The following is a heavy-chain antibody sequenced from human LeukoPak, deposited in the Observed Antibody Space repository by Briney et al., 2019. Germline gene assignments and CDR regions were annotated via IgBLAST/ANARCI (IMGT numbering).Heavy chain of an antibody. J-gene: IGHJ4*02. CDR3: ARGRLYLDY. V-gene: IGHV3-30*02. D-gene: IGHD4/OR15-4a*01. Sequence: GGSLRLSCAASGFTFSSYGMHWVRQAPGKGLEWVAFIRYDGSNKYYAASVKGRFTISRDNSENTLYLHMNSLRDEDTAIYYCARGRLYLDYWGQGTLVTVSS. CDR2: IRYDGSNK. CDR1: GFTFSSYG.